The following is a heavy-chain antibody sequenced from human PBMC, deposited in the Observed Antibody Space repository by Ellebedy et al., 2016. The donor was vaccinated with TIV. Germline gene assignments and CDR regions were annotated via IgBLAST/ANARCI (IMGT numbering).Heavy chain of an antibody. J-gene: IGHJ4*02. CDR1: GFSFSSYG. D-gene: IGHD3-16*01. Sequence: GESLKISCAASGFSFSSYGMHWVRQAPGKGLEWVAFIRSDGSNKYYTDSVKGRFTISRDNAKNSLYLQMNSLRAEDTAVYYCARNWGPLWGQGTLVTVSS. CDR2: IRSDGSNK. V-gene: IGHV3-30*02. CDR3: ARNWGPL.